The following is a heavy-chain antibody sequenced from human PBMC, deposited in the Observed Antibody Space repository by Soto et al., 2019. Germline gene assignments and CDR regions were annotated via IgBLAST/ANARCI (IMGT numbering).Heavy chain of an antibody. D-gene: IGHD6-19*01. CDR3: ARAVAEDYYGMDV. Sequence: PGGSLILSCAASGFTFSSYDMHWVRQTPGKGLEWVAVIRYDGSNKYYGDSVKGRFIISRDNSKNTLYLQMNSLRAEDTAVYYCARAVAEDYYGMDVWGQGTMVTGSS. V-gene: IGHV3-30*02. CDR2: IRYDGSNK. CDR1: GFTFSSYD. J-gene: IGHJ6*02.